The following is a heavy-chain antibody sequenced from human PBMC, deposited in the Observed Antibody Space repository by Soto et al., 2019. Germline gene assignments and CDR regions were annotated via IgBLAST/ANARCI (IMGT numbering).Heavy chain of an antibody. Sequence: EVQLVESGGGLVQPGRSLRLSCAASGFTFDDYAMHWVRQAPGKGLEWVSGISWNSGSIGYADSVKGRFTISRDNAKNSLYLQMNSLRAEDTALYYCAKGGASDYDFWSGYYWGRGQGTLVTVSS. CDR1: GFTFDDYA. D-gene: IGHD3-3*01. J-gene: IGHJ4*02. V-gene: IGHV3-9*01. CDR2: ISWNSGSI. CDR3: AKGGASDYDFWSGYYWG.